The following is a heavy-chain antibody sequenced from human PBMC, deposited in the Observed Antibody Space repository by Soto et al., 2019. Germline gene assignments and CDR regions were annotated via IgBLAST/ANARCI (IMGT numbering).Heavy chain of an antibody. CDR1: GFTFSSYA. D-gene: IGHD2-21*02. Sequence: GGSLRLSCAASGFTFSSYAMHWVRQAPGKGLEWVAVISYDGSNKYYADSVKGRFTISRDNSKNTLYLQMNSLRAEDTAVYYCARELSGCDCYNWGQGTLVTVSS. CDR2: ISYDGSNK. J-gene: IGHJ4*02. CDR3: ARELSGCDCYN. V-gene: IGHV3-30-3*01.